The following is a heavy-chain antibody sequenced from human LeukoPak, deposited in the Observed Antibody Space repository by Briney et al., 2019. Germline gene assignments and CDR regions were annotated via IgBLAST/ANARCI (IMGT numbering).Heavy chain of an antibody. CDR3: AREDYYERGSDF. V-gene: IGHV4-61*08. CDR2: IYYSGTT. D-gene: IGHD3-22*01. J-gene: IGHJ4*02. Sequence: PSQTLSLTCTVSGGSISSGGYYWSWIRQHPGKGLEWIGYIYYSGTTNYNPSLKSRVTISVDTSKNQFSLKLSSETAADTAMYYCAREDYYERGSDFWGQGALVTVSS. CDR1: GGSISSGGYY.